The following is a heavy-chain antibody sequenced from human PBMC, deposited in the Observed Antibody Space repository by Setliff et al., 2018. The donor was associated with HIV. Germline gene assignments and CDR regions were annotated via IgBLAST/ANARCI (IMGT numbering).Heavy chain of an antibody. Sequence: SETLSLTCTVSGGSISTGGYYWSWIRQHPGKGLEWIGYIYNSGSAHYNSSLENRISMSLDTSNNEFSLKLSSVTAADTAVYFCAGGLLSEFSSTWYRLDFWGQGILVTVSS. CDR2: IYNSGSA. J-gene: IGHJ4*02. D-gene: IGHD6-6*01. V-gene: IGHV4-31*03. CDR1: GGSISTGGYY. CDR3: AGGLLSEFSSTWYRLDF.